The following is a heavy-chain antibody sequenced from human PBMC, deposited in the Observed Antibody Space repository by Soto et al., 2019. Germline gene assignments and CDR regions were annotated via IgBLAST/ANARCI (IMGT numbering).Heavy chain of an antibody. J-gene: IGHJ6*02. D-gene: IGHD3-3*01. Sequence: PGGSLRLSCAASGFTFSSYWMSWVRQAPGKGLEWVANIKQDGSEKYYVDSVKGRFTISRDNAKNSLYLQMNSLRAEDTAVYYCARDHSSTRMGSRYYDFWSGQGNYYYGMDVWGQGTTVTVYS. CDR2: IKQDGSEK. CDR1: GFTFSSYW. CDR3: ARDHSSTRMGSRYYDFWSGQGNYYYGMDV. V-gene: IGHV3-7*03.